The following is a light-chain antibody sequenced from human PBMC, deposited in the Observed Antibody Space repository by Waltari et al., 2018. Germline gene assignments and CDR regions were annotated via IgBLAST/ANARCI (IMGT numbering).Light chain of an antibody. J-gene: IGLJ3*02. V-gene: IGLV4-69*01. CDR3: QTGGHGTWV. CDR2: VNSDGSH. CDR1: SGHSSNV. Sequence: QLVLTQSPSASASLGASVKLTCTLSSGHSSNVIAWHQQQPEKGPRYLMKVNSDGSHSKGDKIPDRFSGSSSGAEHCLTSSRLQSEDEADYCCQTGGHGTWVFGGGTKLTVL.